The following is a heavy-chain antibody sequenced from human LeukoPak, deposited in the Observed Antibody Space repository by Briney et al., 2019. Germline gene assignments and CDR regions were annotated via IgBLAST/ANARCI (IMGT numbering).Heavy chain of an antibody. CDR2: IIPIFGTA. J-gene: IGHJ6*03. V-gene: IGHV1-69*05. CDR3: ARGRIAARAAYYYYYYMDV. CDR1: GYTFTSYG. D-gene: IGHD6-6*01. Sequence: WASVKVSCTASGYTFTSYGISWVRQAPGQGLEWMGGIIPIFGTANYAQKFQGRVTITTDESTSTAYMELSSLRSEDTAVYYCARGRIAARAAYYYYYYMDVWGKGTTVTVSS.